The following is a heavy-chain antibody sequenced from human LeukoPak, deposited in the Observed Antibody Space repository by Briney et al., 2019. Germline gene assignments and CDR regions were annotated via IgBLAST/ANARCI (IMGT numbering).Heavy chain of an antibody. CDR3: AREKHDLKYCSSTSCYYYYYMDV. D-gene: IGHD2-2*01. CDR1: GGSVSSGSYY. Sequence: SQTLSLTCTVSGGSVSSGSYYWSWIRQPAGKGLEWIGRIYTSGSTNYNPSLKSRVTISVDKSENQFSLKLSSVTAADTAVYYCAREKHDLKYCSSTSCYYYYYMDVWGKGTTVTVSS. CDR2: IYTSGST. V-gene: IGHV4-61*02. J-gene: IGHJ6*03.